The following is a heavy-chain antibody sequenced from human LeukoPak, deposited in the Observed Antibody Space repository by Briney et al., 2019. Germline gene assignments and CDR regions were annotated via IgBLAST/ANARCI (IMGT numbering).Heavy chain of an antibody. V-gene: IGHV3-48*01. D-gene: IGHD3-9*01. CDR2: ISSSSSTI. J-gene: IGHJ3*02. Sequence: GGSLRLSCAASGFTFSSYSMNWVRQAPGKGLEWVSYISSSSSTIYYADSVKGRFTISRDNSKNTLYLQMNSLRTEDTAVYYCARGPNYDILTGWRKTHNAFDIWGRGTMVTVSS. CDR1: GFTFSSYS. CDR3: ARGPNYDILTGWRKTHNAFDI.